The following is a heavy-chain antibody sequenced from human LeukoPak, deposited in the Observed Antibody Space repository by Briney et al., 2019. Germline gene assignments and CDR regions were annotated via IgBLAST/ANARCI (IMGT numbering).Heavy chain of an antibody. J-gene: IGHJ4*02. CDR2: ISWNSGSI. D-gene: IGHD3-22*01. CDR3: AKEGPYYDSSGYYLDY. Sequence: PGRSLRLSCAASGFTFDDYAMHWVRQAPGKGLEWVSGISWNSGSIGYADSVKGRFTISRDNAKHSLYLQMNSLRAEDTALYYCAKEGPYYDSSGYYLDYWGQGTLVTVSS. V-gene: IGHV3-9*01. CDR1: GFTFDDYA.